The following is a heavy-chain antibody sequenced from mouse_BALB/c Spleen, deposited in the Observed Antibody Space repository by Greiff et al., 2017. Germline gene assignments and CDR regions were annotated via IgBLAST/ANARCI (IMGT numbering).Heavy chain of an antibody. CDR2: IDPETGGT. D-gene: IGHD2-2*01. Sequence: VKLMESGAELVRPGASVTLSCKASGYTFTDYEMHWVKQTPVHGLEWIGAIDPETGGTAYNQKFKGKATLTADKSSSTAYMELRSLTSEDSAVYYCSVVKNYYAMDYWGQGTSVTVSS. V-gene: IGHV1-15*01. CDR3: SVVKNYYAMDY. J-gene: IGHJ4*01. CDR1: GYTFTDYE.